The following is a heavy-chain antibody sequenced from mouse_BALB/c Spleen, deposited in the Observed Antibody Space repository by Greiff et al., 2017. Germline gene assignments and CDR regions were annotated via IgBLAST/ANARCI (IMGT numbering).Heavy chain of an antibody. Sequence: QVQLKQSGAELAKPGASVKMSCKASGYTFTSYWMHWVKQRPGQGLEWIGYINPSTGYTEYNQKFKDKATLTADKSSSTAYMQLSSLTSEDSAVYYCARLGPTDYWGQGTTLTVSS. D-gene: IGHD1-1*01. CDR3: ARLGPTDY. J-gene: IGHJ2*01. CDR1: GYTFTSYW. V-gene: IGHV1-7*01. CDR2: INPSTGYT.